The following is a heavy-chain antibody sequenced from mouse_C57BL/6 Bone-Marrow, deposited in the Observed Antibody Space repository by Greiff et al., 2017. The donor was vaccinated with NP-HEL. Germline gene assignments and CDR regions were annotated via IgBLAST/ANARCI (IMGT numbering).Heavy chain of an antibody. CDR1: GYTFTSYG. J-gene: IGHJ4*01. CDR2: IYPRSGNT. V-gene: IGHV1-81*01. CDR3: ARDGYYDYAMDY. Sequence: QVHVKQSGAELARPGASVKLSCKASGYTFTSYGISWVKQRTGQGLEWIGEIYPRSGNTYYNEKFKGKATLTADKSSSTAYMELRSLTSEDSAVYFCARDGYYDYAMDYWGQGTSVTVSS. D-gene: IGHD2-3*01.